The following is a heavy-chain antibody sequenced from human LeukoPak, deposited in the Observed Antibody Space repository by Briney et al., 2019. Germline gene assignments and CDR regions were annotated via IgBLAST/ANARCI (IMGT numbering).Heavy chain of an antibody. CDR2: ISSSSSTI. D-gene: IGHD6-19*01. V-gene: IGHV3-48*01. CDR3: ARDRLTPRRYFDY. J-gene: IGHJ4*02. Sequence: PGGSLRLSCAASGFTFSSYAMHWVRQAPGKGLEWVSYISSSSSTIYYADSVKGRFTISRDNAKNSLYLQMNSLRAEDTAVYYCARDRLTPRRYFDYWGQGTLVTVSS. CDR1: GFTFSSYA.